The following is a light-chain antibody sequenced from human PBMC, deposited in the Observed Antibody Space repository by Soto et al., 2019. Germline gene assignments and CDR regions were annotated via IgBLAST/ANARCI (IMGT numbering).Light chain of an antibody. CDR3: SAWDASLNGYV. J-gene: IGLJ1*01. V-gene: IGLV1-44*01. CDR1: SSNIGSKT. CDR2: SNY. Sequence: QSALPQPPSASGTPGQRLTISCSGSSSNIGSKTVNWYQQLPGTAPKLLIYSNYQRPSGVPDRFPGSKSGTSASLAISGLQSEDEADYYCSAWDASLNGYVFGTGTKVTVL.